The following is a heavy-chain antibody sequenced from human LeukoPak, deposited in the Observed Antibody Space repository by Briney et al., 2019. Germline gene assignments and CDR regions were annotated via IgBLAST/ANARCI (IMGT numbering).Heavy chain of an antibody. V-gene: IGHV3-21*01. D-gene: IGHD6-25*01. CDR1: GFSFSSHS. CDR2: ITSSSTYI. J-gene: IGHJ4*02. Sequence: GGSLRLSCAASGFSFSSHSMNWVRQAPGEGLEWVSIITSSSTYIDYADSVRGRFTISRDDAKNSLFLQMNSLRAEDTALYYCARGSGCSAWLIDYWGQGALVTVSS. CDR3: ARGSGCSAWLIDY.